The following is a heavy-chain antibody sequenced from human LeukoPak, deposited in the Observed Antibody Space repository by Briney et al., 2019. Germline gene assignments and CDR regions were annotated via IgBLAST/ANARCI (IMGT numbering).Heavy chain of an antibody. CDR2: INGDGSSA. J-gene: IGHJ4*02. Sequence: GGSLRLSCTASGFTFSNYWMHWVRQAPGRGLVWVSRINGDGSSADYADSVKGRLTISRDNAKNTLYLQMNSLRAEDTAVYYCARGKATYDYWGQRTLVTVSS. CDR1: GFTFSNYW. CDR3: ARGKATYDY. V-gene: IGHV3-74*01.